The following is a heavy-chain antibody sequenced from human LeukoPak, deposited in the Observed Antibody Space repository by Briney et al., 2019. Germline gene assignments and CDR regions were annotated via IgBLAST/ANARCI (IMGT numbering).Heavy chain of an antibody. CDR1: GFTFSTYV. CDR3: AKPNVAGTSYYGMDV. V-gene: IGHV3-23*01. CDR2: ISGSGGST. J-gene: IGHJ6*02. Sequence: GGSLRLSCAASGFTFSTYVMIWVRQAPGKGLEWVSAISGSGGSTYYADSVKGRFTISRDNSKNTLYLQMNSLRAEDTAVYYCAKPNVAGTSYYGMDVWGQGTTVTVSS. D-gene: IGHD6-19*01.